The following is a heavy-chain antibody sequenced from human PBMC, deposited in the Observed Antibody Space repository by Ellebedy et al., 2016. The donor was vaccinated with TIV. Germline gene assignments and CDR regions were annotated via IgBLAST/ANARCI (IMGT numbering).Heavy chain of an antibody. V-gene: IGHV4-4*07. CDR3: ARGSTFYGMDV. CDR1: GGSIVSYY. Sequence: MPSETLSLTCTVSGGSIVSYYWNWIRQPAGKGLEWIGRIYTSGSTNYNPSLKSRVTMSVDPSKNQFSLKLSSVTAADTAVYYCARGSTFYGMDVWGQGTTVTVSS. J-gene: IGHJ6*02. D-gene: IGHD2-2*01. CDR2: IYTSGST.